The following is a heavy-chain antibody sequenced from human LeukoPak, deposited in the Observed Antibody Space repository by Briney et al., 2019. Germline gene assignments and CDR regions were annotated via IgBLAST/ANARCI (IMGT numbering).Heavy chain of an antibody. CDR2: VSGYDGRT. CDR3: ARDYYNDYEDTFDI. D-gene: IGHD4-11*01. CDR1: GYSFASYG. V-gene: IGHV1-18*01. J-gene: IGHJ3*02. Sequence: ASVKVSCKASGYSFASYGISWVRQVPGQGLKWRGWVSGYDGRTNYAQNLKGRVTVTAETSTSTVYMELRSLRSDDTAIYYCARDYYNDYEDTFDIGGQGTMVTVSS.